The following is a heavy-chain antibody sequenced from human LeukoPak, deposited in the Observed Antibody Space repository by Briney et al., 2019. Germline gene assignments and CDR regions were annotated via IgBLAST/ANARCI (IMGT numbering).Heavy chain of an antibody. CDR3: ARAYDCSDTSCFASSDYYYMDV. V-gene: IGHV4-59*01. J-gene: IGHJ6*03. D-gene: IGHD2-2*01. CDR2: VYYSGST. Sequence: SETLSLTCTVSGGSISSYYWSWIRPPPGKGLEWIGYVYYSGSTNYNPSLKSRVTISVDTSKNQFSLKLSSVTAADTAVYYCARAYDCSDTSCFASSDYYYMDVWGKGTTVTVSS. CDR1: GGSISSYY.